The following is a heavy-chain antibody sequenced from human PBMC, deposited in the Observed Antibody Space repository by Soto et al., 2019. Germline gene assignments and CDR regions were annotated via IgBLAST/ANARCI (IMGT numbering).Heavy chain of an antibody. CDR1: GYSFTTYW. J-gene: IGHJ4*02. CDR2: IYPSDSDT. Sequence: PGESLKISCKGSGYSFTTYWIGWVRQMPGKGLEWMGIIYPSDSDTRYSPSFQGQVTISVDKSISSAYLQWSSLKASDTAIYYCARKTGAQGPMDYWGQGTLVTV. V-gene: IGHV5-51*01. D-gene: IGHD1-1*01. CDR3: ARKTGAQGPMDY.